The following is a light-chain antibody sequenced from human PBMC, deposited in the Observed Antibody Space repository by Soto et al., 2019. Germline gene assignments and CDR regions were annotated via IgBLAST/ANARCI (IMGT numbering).Light chain of an antibody. V-gene: IGLV1-47*01. Sequence: QSVLTQPPSASGTPGQRVTISCSGRSSNIGSNYVYWYQQLPGTSPKRLIYRNNQRPSGVPDRFSGSKSGTSASLAISGLRSEDEADYYCAAWDDSLSGVVFGGGTKLTVL. CDR3: AAWDDSLSGVV. CDR2: RNN. CDR1: SSNIGSNY. J-gene: IGLJ2*01.